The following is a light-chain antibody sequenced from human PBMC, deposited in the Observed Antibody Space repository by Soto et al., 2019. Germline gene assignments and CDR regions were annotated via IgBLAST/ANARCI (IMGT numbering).Light chain of an antibody. J-gene: IGLJ1*01. CDR3: SSYTTGGSYV. CDR2: DVS. Sequence: QSALTQPASVSGSPGLSIAISCTGTSRGVGGYNSVSWYQQQPGKVPKLMIYDVSNRPSGVSNRFSGSKSGNTASLTISGLQAEDEGDYYCSSYTTGGSYVFGTGTKVTVL. V-gene: IGLV2-14*01. CDR1: SRGVGGYNS.